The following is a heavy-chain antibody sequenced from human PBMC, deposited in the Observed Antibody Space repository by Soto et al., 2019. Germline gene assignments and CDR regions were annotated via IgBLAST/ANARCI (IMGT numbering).Heavy chain of an antibody. CDR2: MNPNSGNT. D-gene: IGHD1-26*01. J-gene: IGHJ5*02. Sequence: QVQLVQSGAEVKKPGASVKVSCKASGYTFTSYDITCVRQATGQGLEWMGWMNPNSGNTGYAQKFQGRVTMASNTSIHTAYMELRSMRSEDTALYYCANLLIVEDNWFDPWGQGTLVTVSS. CDR1: GYTFTSYD. V-gene: IGHV1-8*02. CDR3: ANLLIVEDNWFDP.